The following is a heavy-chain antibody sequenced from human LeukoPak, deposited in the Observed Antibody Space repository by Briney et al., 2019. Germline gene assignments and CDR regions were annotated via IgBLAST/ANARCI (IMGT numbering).Heavy chain of an antibody. CDR2: INHSGST. J-gene: IGHJ6*03. D-gene: IGHD5-12*01. Sequence: SETLSLTCAVYGGSFSGYYWSWIRQPPGKGLEWIGEINHSGSTNYNPSLKSRVTISVDTSKNQFSLKLSSVTAADTAVYYCARGRKWLRDPYYYYYYMDVWGKGTTVTVSS. V-gene: IGHV4-34*01. CDR3: ARGRKWLRDPYYYYYYMDV. CDR1: GGSFSGYY.